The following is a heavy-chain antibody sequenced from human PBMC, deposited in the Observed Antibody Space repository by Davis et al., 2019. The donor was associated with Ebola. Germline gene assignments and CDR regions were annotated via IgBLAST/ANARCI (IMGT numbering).Heavy chain of an antibody. CDR2: INAGNGNT. Sequence: ASVKVSCKASGYTFTSYAMHWVRQAPGQRLEWMGWINAGNGNTKYSQKFQGRVTITRDTSASTAYMELGSLRSEDTAVDYCARAVAGIGGWFDPWGQGTLVTVSS. D-gene: IGHD6-19*01. CDR3: ARAVAGIGGWFDP. CDR1: GYTFTSYA. J-gene: IGHJ5*02. V-gene: IGHV1-3*01.